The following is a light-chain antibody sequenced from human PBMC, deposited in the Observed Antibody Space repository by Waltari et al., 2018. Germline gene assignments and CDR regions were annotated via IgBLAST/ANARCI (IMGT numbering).Light chain of an antibody. J-gene: IGLJ3*02. V-gene: IGLV5-39*01. CDR3: AIWHSSAWV. CDR1: SGFDVASYN. CDR2: YFSDSSS. Sequence: QAVLTQPASLSASPGASVRLTCTLNSGFDVASYNIFWYQQKPGSPPRYLLYYFSDSSSHQGFGVPSRLSGSKDASANAGLFLISGLQSDDEADYHCAIWHSSAWVFGGGTRLTVL.